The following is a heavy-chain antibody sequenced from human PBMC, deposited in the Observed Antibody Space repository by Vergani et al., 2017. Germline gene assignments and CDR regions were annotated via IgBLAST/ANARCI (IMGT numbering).Heavy chain of an antibody. CDR3: AKDWYYYDSSGYSDY. V-gene: IGHV3-30*18. J-gene: IGHJ4*02. D-gene: IGHD3-22*01. CDR1: GFTFSSYG. CDR2: ISYDGSNK. Sequence: QVQLVESGGGVVQPGRSLRLSCAASGFTFSSYGMHWVRQAPGKGLEWVAVISYDGSNKYYADSVKGRFTISSDNSKNTLYLQMNSLRAEDTAVYYCAKDWYYYDSSGYSDYWGQGTLVTVSS.